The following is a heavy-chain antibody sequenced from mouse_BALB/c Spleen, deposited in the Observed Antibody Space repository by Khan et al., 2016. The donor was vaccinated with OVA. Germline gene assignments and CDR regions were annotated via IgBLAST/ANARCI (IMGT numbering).Heavy chain of an antibody. V-gene: IGHV7-3*02. J-gene: IGHJ2*01. CDR1: GFTLTDYY. CDR2: IRNKADGYTP. D-gene: IGHD4-1*02. Sequence: EVELVESGGGLVQSGGSLRLTCATSGFTLTDYYMTWVRQPPGKALEWLGFIRNKADGYTPEYSASVKGRFAMSRDNSQSILYLHMTTLRTEDSATYYCARDQVGSYFDYWGQGTTLTVSS. CDR3: ARDQVGSYFDY.